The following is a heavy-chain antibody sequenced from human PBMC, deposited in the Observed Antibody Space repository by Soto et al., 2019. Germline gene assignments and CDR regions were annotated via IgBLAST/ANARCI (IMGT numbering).Heavy chain of an antibody. V-gene: IGHV3-30*18. CDR2: ISYDGSYK. D-gene: IGHD1-1*01. CDR1: GFTFSSYA. CDR3: AKDQHWNRGGAFDI. Sequence: GGSLRVSCAASGFTFSSYAMHWVRQAPGKGLEWVAIISYDGSYKYYADSVRGRFTISRDNSKSTLYLQMNSLRPEDTAVYYCAKDQHWNRGGAFDIWGQGTMVTVSS. J-gene: IGHJ3*02.